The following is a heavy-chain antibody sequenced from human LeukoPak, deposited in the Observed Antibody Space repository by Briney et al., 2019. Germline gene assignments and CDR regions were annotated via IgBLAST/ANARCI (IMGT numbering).Heavy chain of an antibody. J-gene: IGHJ4*02. V-gene: IGHV5-51*01. CDR1: GYTFTDYW. CDR3: TRHAGYSSGWYGVY. CDR2: IYPGDSDT. Sequence: GESLKISCKATGYTFTDYWIGWVRQMPGKGLEWMGIIYPGDSDTRYSPSFQGQVTISADKSINTAYLQWSSLKVSDTAMYYCTRHAGYSSGWYGVYWGQGTLVTVSS. D-gene: IGHD6-19*01.